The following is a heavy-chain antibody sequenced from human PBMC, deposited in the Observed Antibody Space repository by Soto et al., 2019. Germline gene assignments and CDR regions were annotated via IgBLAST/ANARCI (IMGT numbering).Heavy chain of an antibody. CDR3: ARAGLGYCSGGICQGAFDI. CDR2: ISSSSSYV. V-gene: IGHV3-21*01. D-gene: IGHD2-15*01. J-gene: IGHJ3*02. Sequence: EVQLVESGGGLVKPGGALRLSCAASGFTFSSYSMNWVRQAPGKGLEWVSSISSSSSYVYDADSVKGRFTMSRDNAKNLLYLQMNSLRAADTAVYYCARAGLGYCSGGICQGAFDIWGQGTMVTVSS. CDR1: GFTFSSYS.